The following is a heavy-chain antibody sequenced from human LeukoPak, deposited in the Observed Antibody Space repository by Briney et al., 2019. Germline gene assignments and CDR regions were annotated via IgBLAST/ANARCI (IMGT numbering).Heavy chain of an antibody. CDR3: AKDVSSDWPSAGFDY. CDR2: IYYSGST. Sequence: SETLSLTCTVSGGSINTYYWSWIRQPPGKGLEWIGYIYYSGSTNYNPSLKSRVTISVDTSKNQFSLKLSSVTAADTAVYYCAKDVSSDWPSAGFDYWGQGTLVTVSS. V-gene: IGHV4-59*01. J-gene: IGHJ4*02. D-gene: IGHD6-19*01. CDR1: GGSINTYY.